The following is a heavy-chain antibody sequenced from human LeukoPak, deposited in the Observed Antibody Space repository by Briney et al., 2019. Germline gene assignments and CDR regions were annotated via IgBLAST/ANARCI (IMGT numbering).Heavy chain of an antibody. D-gene: IGHD6-19*01. J-gene: IGHJ4*02. CDR3: TELAGTSDCFDY. V-gene: IGHV3-7*05. CDR1: GFTFSTYW. CDR2: IKKDGSEK. Sequence: GGSLRLSCVASGFTFSTYWMSWVRQAPEKGLEWVATIKKDGSEKYYVDSVKGRFTISRDNAKNSLYLQMNSLRAEDTAVYYCTELAGTSDCFDYWGQGTLVTVSS.